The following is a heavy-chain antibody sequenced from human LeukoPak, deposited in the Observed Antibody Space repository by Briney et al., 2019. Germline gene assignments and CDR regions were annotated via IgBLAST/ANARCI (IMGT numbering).Heavy chain of an antibody. V-gene: IGHV3-30*18. CDR2: ISYDGSNK. J-gene: IGHJ4*02. CDR3: AKDSYCSGGSGYSSPGY. D-gene: IGHD2-15*01. Sequence: SGGSLRLSCAASGFTFSSYGMHWVRQAPGKGLEWVAVISYDGSNKYYADSVKGRFTISRDNSKNTLYLQMNSLRAEDTAVYYCAKDSYCSGGSGYSSPGYWGQGTLVTVSS. CDR1: GFTFSSYG.